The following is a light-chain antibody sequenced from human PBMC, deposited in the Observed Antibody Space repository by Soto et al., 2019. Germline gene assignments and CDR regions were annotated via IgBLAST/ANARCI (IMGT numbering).Light chain of an antibody. J-gene: IGKJ4*01. CDR2: AAS. CDR1: QSISSY. CDR3: QETYNIPLT. V-gene: IGKV1-39*01. Sequence: DNQMTQTPSSVSASVGDRVTITCRASQSISSYLSWYQQKPGTAPKLLIYAASNLQSGVPSRFSGSGSGTDFTLTISGLQPEDSATYYCQETYNIPLTFGGGTKVDIK.